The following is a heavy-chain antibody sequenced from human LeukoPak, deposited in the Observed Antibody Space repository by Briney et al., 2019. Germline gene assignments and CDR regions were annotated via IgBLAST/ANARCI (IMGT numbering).Heavy chain of an antibody. D-gene: IGHD3-3*01. CDR2: ISSISTYT. CDR3: ARGDFGVVTPFHY. CDR1: GFTFSSYV. V-gene: IGHV3-21*01. J-gene: IGHJ4*02. Sequence: SGGSLRLSCAASGFTFSSYVMNWVRQAPGKGPEWVSSISSISTYTHYADSVKGRFTISRDNAKNSLYLQMNSLRAEDTAVYYCARGDFGVVTPFHYWGQGTLVTVSS.